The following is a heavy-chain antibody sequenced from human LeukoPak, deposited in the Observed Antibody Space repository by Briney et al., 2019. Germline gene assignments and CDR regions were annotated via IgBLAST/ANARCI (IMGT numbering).Heavy chain of an antibody. CDR2: IYYSGST. D-gene: IGHD2-2*01. CDR1: GDSISSYY. V-gene: IGHV4-59*08. J-gene: IGHJ4*02. CDR3: ARTSSTSPGFDY. Sequence: SETLSLTCTVSGDSISSYYWSWIRQPPGKGLEWIGYIYYSGSTNYNPSLKSRVTISVDTSKNQFSLKLSSVTAADTAVYYCARTSSTSPGFDYWGQGTLVTVSS.